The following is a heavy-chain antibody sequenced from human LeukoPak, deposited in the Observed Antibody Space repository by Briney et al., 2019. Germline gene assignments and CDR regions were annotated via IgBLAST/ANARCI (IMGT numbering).Heavy chain of an antibody. CDR1: GGSISSYY. Sequence: PSETLSLTCTVSGGSISSYYWSWIRQPAGKGLEWIGRIYTSGSTNYNPSRKSRVTMSVDTSKNQFSLKLSSVTAADTAVYYCARDASRGWYGYFDYWGQGTLVTVSS. V-gene: IGHV4-4*07. CDR2: IYTSGST. CDR3: ARDASRGWYGYFDY. D-gene: IGHD6-19*01. J-gene: IGHJ4*02.